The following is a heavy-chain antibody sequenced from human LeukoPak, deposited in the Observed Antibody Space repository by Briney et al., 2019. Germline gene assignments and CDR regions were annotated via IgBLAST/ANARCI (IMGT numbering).Heavy chain of an antibody. CDR3: ARDLGIDRFDS. Sequence: GGSLRLSCAASGLTFSNYWMSWVRQAPGKGLEWVANIRQDGNEKYYMDSVKGRFTISRDNAKTSLYLQISSLRVEDTAVYYCARDLGIDRFDSWGQGSLVTVSS. J-gene: IGHJ4*02. V-gene: IGHV3-7*01. D-gene: IGHD7-27*01. CDR1: GLTFSNYW. CDR2: IRQDGNEK.